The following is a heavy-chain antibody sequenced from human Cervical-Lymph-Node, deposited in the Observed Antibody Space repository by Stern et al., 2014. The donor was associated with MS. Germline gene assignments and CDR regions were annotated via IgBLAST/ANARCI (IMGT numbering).Heavy chain of an antibody. D-gene: IGHD3-16*01. CDR2: ITFDGSSR. Sequence: QVQLVESGGGAVQPGRSLRLSCAASGFIFRNSAMHWVRQAPGQALEWVSTITFDGSSRYYPDSVKGRFTIARVNSENTLSLQLNTPRPDDTAVYYCASGTSNEFGPFDMWGQGAMVTVSS. CDR3: ASGTSNEFGPFDM. V-gene: IGHV3-30*04. J-gene: IGHJ3*02. CDR1: GFIFRNSA.